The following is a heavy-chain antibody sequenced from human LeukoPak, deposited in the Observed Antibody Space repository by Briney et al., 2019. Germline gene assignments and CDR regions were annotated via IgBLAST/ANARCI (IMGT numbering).Heavy chain of an antibody. V-gene: IGHV3-74*01. CDR1: GFTFRSYW. J-gene: IGHJ4*02. CDR2: ISPDGRST. Sequence: PGGSLRLSCAASGFTFRSYWMHWARQGPGKGLVWVSRISPDGRSTNYADSVKGRFTISRDNAKNTLYLQMNSLTGEDTALYYCARGASSGYRIDYWGQGTLVTVSS. D-gene: IGHD3-10*01. CDR3: ARGASSGYRIDY.